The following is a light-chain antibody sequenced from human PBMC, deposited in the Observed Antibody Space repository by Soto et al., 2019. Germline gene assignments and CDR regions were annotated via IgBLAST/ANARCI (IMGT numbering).Light chain of an antibody. CDR2: RVS. J-gene: IGKJ2*01. Sequence: EIVMTQSPATLSVSPGESATLSCRASLPVSSNLAWYRQIPGQAPPLLIYRVSTRATDIPARFSGSGSGTEFTLTISSLQSEDFAVYYCQQYNNWPYTFGPGTKLEIK. CDR1: LPVSSN. CDR3: QQYNNWPYT. V-gene: IGKV3-15*01.